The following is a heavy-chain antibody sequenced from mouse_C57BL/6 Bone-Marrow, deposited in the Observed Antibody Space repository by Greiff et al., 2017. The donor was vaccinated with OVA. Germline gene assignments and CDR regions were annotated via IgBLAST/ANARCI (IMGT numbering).Heavy chain of an antibody. V-gene: IGHV1-15*01. D-gene: IGHD2-3*01. J-gene: IGHJ3*01. CDR3: TRYRGYYGGFAY. Sequence: QVQLQQSGAELVRPGASVTLSCKASGYTFTDYEMHWVKQTPVHGLEWIGAIDPETGGTAYNQKFKGKAILTADKSSSTAYMELRSLTSEDSAVYYCTRYRGYYGGFAYWGQGTLVTVSA. CDR2: IDPETGGT. CDR1: GYTFTDYE.